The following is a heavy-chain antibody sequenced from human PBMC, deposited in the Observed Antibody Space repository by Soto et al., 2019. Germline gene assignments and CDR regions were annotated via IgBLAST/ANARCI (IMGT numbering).Heavy chain of an antibody. D-gene: IGHD3-10*01. CDR3: ARFERYYGSGSHVDV. CDR2: IDPSDSYT. J-gene: IGHJ6*02. V-gene: IGHV5-10-1*01. Sequence: GESLKISCKGSGYSFTSYWISWVRQMPGKGLEWMGRIDPSDSYTNYSPSFQGHVTISADKSISTAYLQWSSLKASDTAMYYCARFERYYGSGSHVDVWGQGTTVTVSS. CDR1: GYSFTSYW.